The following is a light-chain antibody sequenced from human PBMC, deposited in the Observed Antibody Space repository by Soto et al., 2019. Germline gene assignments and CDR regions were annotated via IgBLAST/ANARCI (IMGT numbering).Light chain of an antibody. V-gene: IGLV2-8*01. CDR2: DVT. CDR3: SSFAGTNYCVV. Sequence: QSALTQPPSASGSPGQSVTISCSGITNDVGGYNYVYWFQQHPGKAPKLIIYDVTKRPSGVPDRFSGSRSGNTASLTVSGLQAEDEADYYCSSFAGTNYCVVFGGGTQLTVL. CDR1: TNDVGGYNY. J-gene: IGLJ2*01.